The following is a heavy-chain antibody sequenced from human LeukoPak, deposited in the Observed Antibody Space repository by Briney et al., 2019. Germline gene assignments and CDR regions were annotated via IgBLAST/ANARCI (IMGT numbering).Heavy chain of an antibody. D-gene: IGHD3-10*01. CDR1: GESFSGYY. CDR2: INHSGST. V-gene: IGHV4-34*01. J-gene: IGHJ4*02. CDR3: ASRGAHYYGSGSPGL. Sequence: SETLSLTCAVYGESFSGYYWSWIRQPPGKGLEWIGEINHSGSTNYNPSLKSRVTISVDTSKNQFSLKLSSVTAADTAVYYCASRGAHYYGSGSPGLWGQGTLVTVSS.